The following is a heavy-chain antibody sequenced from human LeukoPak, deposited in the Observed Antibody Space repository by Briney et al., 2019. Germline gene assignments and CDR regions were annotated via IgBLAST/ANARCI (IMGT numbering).Heavy chain of an antibody. D-gene: IGHD5-18*01. J-gene: IGHJ4*02. CDR3: ARQPLDSYYFDY. Sequence: SETLSLTCTVSGYSISSGYYWGWIRQPPGKGLEWIGSIYHSGSTYYNPSLKSRVTISVDTSKNQFSLKLSSVTAADTAVYYCARQPLDSYYFDYWGQGTLVTVSS. CDR1: GYSISSGYY. CDR2: IYHSGST. V-gene: IGHV4-38-2*02.